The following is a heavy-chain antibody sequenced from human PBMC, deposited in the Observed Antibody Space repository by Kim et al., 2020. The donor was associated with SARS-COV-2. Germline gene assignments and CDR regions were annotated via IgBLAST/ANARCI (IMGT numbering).Heavy chain of an antibody. V-gene: IGHV4-39*01. CDR3: ARQRSRITIFGVVNNDAFDI. CDR1: GGSISSSSYY. Sequence: SETLSLTFTVSGGSISSSSYYWGWIRQPPGKGLEWIGSIYYSGSTYYNPSLKSRVTISVDTSKNQFSLKLSSLTAADTAVYYCARQRSRITIFGVVNNDAFDIWGQGTMVTVSS. J-gene: IGHJ3*02. CDR2: IYYSGST. D-gene: IGHD3-3*01.